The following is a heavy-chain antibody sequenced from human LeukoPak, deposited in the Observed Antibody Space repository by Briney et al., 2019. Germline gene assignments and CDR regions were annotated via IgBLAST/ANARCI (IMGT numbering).Heavy chain of an antibody. CDR1: GGTFSSYA. Sequence: SVKVSCKASGGTFSSYAISWVRQAPGQGLEWMGRIIPIFGIANYAQKFQGRVTITADKSTSTAYMELSSPRSEDTAVYYCARGGAVAPSYYYYGMDVWGQGTTVTVSS. CDR2: IIPIFGIA. J-gene: IGHJ6*02. D-gene: IGHD6-19*01. V-gene: IGHV1-69*04. CDR3: ARGGAVAPSYYYYGMDV.